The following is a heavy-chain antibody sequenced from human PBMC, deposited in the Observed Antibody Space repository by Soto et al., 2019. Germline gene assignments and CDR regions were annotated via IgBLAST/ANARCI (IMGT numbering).Heavy chain of an antibody. V-gene: IGHV3-21*01. CDR2: ISSSSTYI. Sequence: GGSLRLSCAASGFTFRSYSMNWVRQAPGKGLEWVSSISSSSTYIYYADSVKGRFTISRDNAKNSLYLQMNSLRAEDTAVYYCARDLTGSKTDFDYWGQGTPVTVSS. CDR1: GFTFRSYS. CDR3: ARDLTGSKTDFDY. J-gene: IGHJ4*02. D-gene: IGHD1-1*01.